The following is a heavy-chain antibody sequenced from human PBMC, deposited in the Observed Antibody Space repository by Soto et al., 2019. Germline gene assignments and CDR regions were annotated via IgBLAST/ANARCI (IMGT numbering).Heavy chain of an antibody. V-gene: IGHV3-72*01. D-gene: IGHD6-13*01. CDR2: IRNKANRYTT. Sequence: AGGSLRLSCAASGFTFSDHYMDWVRQAPGKGLEWVGRIRNKANRYTTEYAASVKGRFTISRDDSRNSLYLQMNSLQTEDTAVYDCTRHIPLAPGTLDYWGQGALVTVSS. CDR1: GFTFSDHY. J-gene: IGHJ4*01. CDR3: TRHIPLAPGTLDY.